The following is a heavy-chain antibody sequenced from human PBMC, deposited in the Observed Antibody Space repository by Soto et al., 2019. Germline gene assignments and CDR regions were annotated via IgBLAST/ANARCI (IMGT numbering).Heavy chain of an antibody. CDR1: GFTFDDYA. Sequence: EVQLVESGGGLVQPGRSRRLSCAASGFTFDDYAMHWVRQAPGKGLEWVSGISWNSGSIGYADSVKGRFTISRDNAKHSLFLQMNRLRAEDTALYYCAKAGFWSGYYSLVDYWGQGTLVTVSS. D-gene: IGHD3-3*01. CDR3: AKAGFWSGYYSLVDY. V-gene: IGHV3-9*01. CDR2: ISWNSGSI. J-gene: IGHJ4*02.